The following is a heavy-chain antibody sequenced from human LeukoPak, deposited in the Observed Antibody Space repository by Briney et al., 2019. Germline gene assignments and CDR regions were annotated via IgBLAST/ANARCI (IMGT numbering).Heavy chain of an antibody. V-gene: IGHV4-34*01. J-gene: IGHJ5*02. CDR3: ATTYSRSGDDWFDP. CDR1: GGSFSGYY. CDR2: INHSGST. D-gene: IGHD2-21*01. Sequence: PSETLSLTCAVYGGSFSGYYWSWIRQPPGKGLEWIGEINHSGSTNYNPSLKSRVTMSIDTSKNKFSLKLSSATAADTAIYYCATTYSRSGDDWFDPWGQGILVTVSS.